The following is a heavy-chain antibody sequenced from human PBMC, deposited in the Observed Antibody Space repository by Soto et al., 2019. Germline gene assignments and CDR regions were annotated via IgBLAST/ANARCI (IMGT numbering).Heavy chain of an antibody. CDR3: AREIVTAGGNNYFDP. Sequence: SETLSLTCVVSGGTVASSHWWSWVRQSPGRGLEWIGNVYHTGYTNFNPSLQSRVTFSVDKSNNQFSLRLTSVTAADTAVYFCAREIVTAGGNNYFDPWGPGTLVTVSS. D-gene: IGHD2-21*02. CDR1: GGTVASSHW. J-gene: IGHJ5*02. CDR2: VYHTGYT. V-gene: IGHV4-4*02.